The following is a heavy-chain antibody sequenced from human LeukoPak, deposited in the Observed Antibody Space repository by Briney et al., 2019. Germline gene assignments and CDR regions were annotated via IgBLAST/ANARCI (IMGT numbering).Heavy chain of an antibody. CDR3: ASRPRLSAYYYDSSGYYGEY. V-gene: IGHV3-66*01. CDR2: IYSGGST. J-gene: IGHJ4*02. Sequence: PGGSLTLSCTVSGFTVSSDYMSWARQPPGKGLEWVSDIYSGGSTYYPDPVKGRFTISRDNSKNTLYLQMNSLRAEDTAVYYCASRPRLSAYYYDSSGYYGEYWGQGTLVTVSS. CDR1: GFTVSSDY. D-gene: IGHD3-22*01.